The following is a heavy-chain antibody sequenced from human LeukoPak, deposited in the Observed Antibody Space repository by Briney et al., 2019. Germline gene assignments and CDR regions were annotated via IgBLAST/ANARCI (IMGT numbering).Heavy chain of an antibody. Sequence: ASVKVSCKASRYTFTCYGISWVRQAPCQGLDGMGCISAYNGNTNYAQKLRGRVTMTTDTSTSTAYMELRSLRSDDTAVYYCARGGVSSGWYGSYFDYWGQGTLVTVSS. CDR2: ISAYNGNT. D-gene: IGHD6-19*01. J-gene: IGHJ4*02. CDR1: RYTFTCYG. CDR3: ARGGVSSGWYGSYFDY. V-gene: IGHV1-18*01.